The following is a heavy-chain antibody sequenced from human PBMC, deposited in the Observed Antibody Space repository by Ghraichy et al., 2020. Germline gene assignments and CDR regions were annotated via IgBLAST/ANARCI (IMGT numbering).Heavy chain of an antibody. J-gene: IGHJ3*02. CDR1: GGSFSGYY. D-gene: IGHD6-19*01. CDR3: ARHNKRGYSSGWYRDGRSFDI. CDR2: INHSGST. Sequence: SETLSLTCAVYGGSFSGYYWSWIRQPPGKGLEWIGEINHSGSTNYNPSLKSRVTISVDTSKNQFSLKLSSVTAADTAVYYCARHNKRGYSSGWYRDGRSFDIWGQGTMVTVSS. V-gene: IGHV4-34*01.